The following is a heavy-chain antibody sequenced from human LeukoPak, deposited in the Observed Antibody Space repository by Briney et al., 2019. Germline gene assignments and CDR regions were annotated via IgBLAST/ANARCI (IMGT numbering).Heavy chain of an antibody. V-gene: IGHV4-39*01. CDR1: GGSISSSSYY. CDR2: IYYSGST. J-gene: IGHJ5*02. D-gene: IGHD3-9*01. Sequence: PSETLSLTCTVSGGSISSSSYYWGWIRQPPGKGLEWIGSIYYSGSTYYNPSLKSRATISVDTSKNQFSLKLSSVTAADTAVYYCARQQQYYDILTGYYPLGWFDPWGQGTLVTVSS. CDR3: ARQQQYYDILTGYYPLGWFDP.